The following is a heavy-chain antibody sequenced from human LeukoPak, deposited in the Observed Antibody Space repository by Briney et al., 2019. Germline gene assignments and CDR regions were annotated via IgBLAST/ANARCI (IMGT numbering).Heavy chain of an antibody. V-gene: IGHV4-59*01. Sequence: PSETLSLTCTVSGGSISSYYWSWIRQPPGKGLEWIGYIYYSGSTNYNPSLKSRVTISVDTSKNQFSLKLSSVTAADTAVYYCARSSSWVGHGMDVWGQGTTVTVSS. CDR1: GGSISSYY. CDR3: ARSSSWVGHGMDV. CDR2: IYYSGST. J-gene: IGHJ6*02. D-gene: IGHD6-13*01.